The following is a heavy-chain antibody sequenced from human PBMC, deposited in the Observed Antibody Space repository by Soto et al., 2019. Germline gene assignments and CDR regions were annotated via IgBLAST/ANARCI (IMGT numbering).Heavy chain of an antibody. V-gene: IGHV1-2*02. CDR3: ARARGMYSSSSWFDP. CDR1: GYTFTGYY. D-gene: IGHD6-6*01. J-gene: IGHJ5*02. Sequence: QVQLVQSGAEVKKPGASVKVSCKASGYTFTGYYMHWVRQAPGQGLEWMGWINPNSGGTNYAQKFQGRVTMTRDTSISTAYMELSRLRSDDTAVYYCARARGMYSSSSWFDPWGQGTLVTVSS. CDR2: INPNSGGT.